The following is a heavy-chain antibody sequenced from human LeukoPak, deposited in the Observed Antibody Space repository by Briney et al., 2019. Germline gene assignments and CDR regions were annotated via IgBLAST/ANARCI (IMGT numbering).Heavy chain of an antibody. J-gene: IGHJ4*02. CDR2: LHADGVEQ. CDR1: GFSLSGYW. V-gene: IGHV3-7*01. D-gene: IGHD5-18*01. CDR3: ARGGYSFDY. Sequence: GGSLRLSCAASGFSLSGYWMTWVRQAPGKGLEWVARLHADGVEQNYVDSVTGRFTMSRDNAKNSLDLQMNSLRVEDTAVYYHARGGYSFDYLGQGTLVAVSS.